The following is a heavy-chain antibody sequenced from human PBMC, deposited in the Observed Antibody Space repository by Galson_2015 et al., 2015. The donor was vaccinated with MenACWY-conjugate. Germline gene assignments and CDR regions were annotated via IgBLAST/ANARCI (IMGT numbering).Heavy chain of an antibody. CDR3: ANSMSDIAAAWY. CDR1: GFTFSSYS. D-gene: IGHD6-13*01. Sequence: SLRLSCAASGFTFSSYSMNWVRQAPGKGLEWVSYISSSSSTIYYADSVKGRFTISRDNAKNSLYLQMNSLRAEDAAVYYCANSMSDIAAAWYWGQGTLVTVSS. CDR2: ISSSSSTI. V-gene: IGHV3-48*01. J-gene: IGHJ4*02.